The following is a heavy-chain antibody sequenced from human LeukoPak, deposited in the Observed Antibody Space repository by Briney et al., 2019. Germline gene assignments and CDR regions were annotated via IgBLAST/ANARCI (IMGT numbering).Heavy chain of an antibody. CDR1: GFTFSSYG. CDR3: ARDEYYDSSGNGY. D-gene: IGHD3-22*01. Sequence: PGGSLRLSCAASGFTFSSYGMHWVRQAPGKGLEWVAVIWYDGSNKYYADSVKGRLTISRDNSKNTLYLQMNSLRAEDTAVYYCARDEYYDSSGNGYWGQGTLVTVSS. CDR2: IWYDGSNK. V-gene: IGHV3-33*08. J-gene: IGHJ4*02.